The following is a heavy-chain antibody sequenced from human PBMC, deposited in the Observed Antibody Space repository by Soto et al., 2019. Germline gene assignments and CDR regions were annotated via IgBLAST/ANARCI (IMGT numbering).Heavy chain of an antibody. D-gene: IGHD2-15*01. CDR2: ISGSGGST. CDR3: AKGGDIVVVVAAAD. V-gene: IGHV3-23*01. Sequence: EVQLLESGGGLVQPGGSLRLSCAASGFSFSSYAMSWVRQAPGKGLEWVSAISGSGGSTYYADSVKGRFTISRDNSKNTLYLQMNSLRAEDTAVYYCAKGGDIVVVVAAADWGQGTLVTVSS. J-gene: IGHJ4*02. CDR1: GFSFSSYA.